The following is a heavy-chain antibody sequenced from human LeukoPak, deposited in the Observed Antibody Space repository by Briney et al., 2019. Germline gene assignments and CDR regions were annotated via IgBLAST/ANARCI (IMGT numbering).Heavy chain of an antibody. V-gene: IGHV5-51*01. CDR3: ARGYNYGSVTFDY. J-gene: IGHJ4*02. CDR1: GYSFTSYW. CDR2: IYPGDSDT. D-gene: IGHD5-18*01. Sequence: GESLKISCKGSGYSFTSYWIGWVGQMPGKGLEWMGIIYPGDSDTTTSPSFQGQVTISADKSISTAYLQWSSLKASDTAMYYCARGYNYGSVTFDYWGQGTLVTVSS.